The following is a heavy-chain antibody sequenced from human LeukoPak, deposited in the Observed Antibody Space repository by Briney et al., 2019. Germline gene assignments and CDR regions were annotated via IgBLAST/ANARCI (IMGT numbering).Heavy chain of an antibody. CDR3: VPDPLSGDDY. J-gene: IGHJ4*02. D-gene: IGHD1-14*01. CDR2: ISSSSSYI. CDR1: GFTFSSYS. V-gene: IGHV3-21*01. Sequence: EGSLRLSCAASGFTFSSYSMNWVRQAPGKGLEWVSSISSSSSYIYYADSVKGRFTISRDNAKNSLYLQMNSLRAEDTAVYYCVPDPLSGDDYWGQGTLVTVSS.